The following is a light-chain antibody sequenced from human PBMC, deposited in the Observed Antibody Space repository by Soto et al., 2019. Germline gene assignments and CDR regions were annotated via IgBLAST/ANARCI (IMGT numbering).Light chain of an antibody. CDR3: SSYTSSSTAWV. CDR2: DVS. V-gene: IGLV2-14*01. CDR1: SSDVGGYNY. J-gene: IGLJ1*01. Sequence: QSALTQPASVSGSPGQSITISCTGTSSDVGGYNYVSWYQQHPGKAPKLMIYDVSNRPSGVSNRFSGSKSGNTASLTISGLPDEDEADYYCSSYTSSSTAWVFGTGTKLTVL.